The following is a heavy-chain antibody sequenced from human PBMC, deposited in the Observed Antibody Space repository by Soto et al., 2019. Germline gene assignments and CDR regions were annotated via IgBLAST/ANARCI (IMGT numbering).Heavy chain of an antibody. Sequence: SSETLSLTCTVSGGSISTYYWSWIRRPAGKGLEWIGRIYASGSTNYNPSLKSRVTMSVATSKNQFSLKLSSVTAADTAVYYCARGGMVIIPTATAFDYWGQGTLVTVSS. CDR3: ARGGMVIIPTATAFDY. D-gene: IGHD2-2*01. CDR2: IYASGST. CDR1: GGSISTYY. V-gene: IGHV4-4*07. J-gene: IGHJ4*02.